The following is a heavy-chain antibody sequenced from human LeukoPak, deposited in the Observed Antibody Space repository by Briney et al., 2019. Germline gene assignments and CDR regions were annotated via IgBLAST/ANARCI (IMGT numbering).Heavy chain of an antibody. V-gene: IGHV1-18*01. CDR2: ISAYNGNT. D-gene: IGHD3-10*01. CDR3: ARDPPRGHYYGSGRPQQDY. CDR1: GYTFTSYG. J-gene: IGHJ4*02. Sequence: GASVKVFCKASGYTFTSYGISWVRQAPGQGLEWMGWISAYNGNTNYAQKLQGRVTMTTDTSTSTAYMELRSLRSDDTAVYYCARDPPRGHYYGSGRPQQDYWGQGFLVTVSS.